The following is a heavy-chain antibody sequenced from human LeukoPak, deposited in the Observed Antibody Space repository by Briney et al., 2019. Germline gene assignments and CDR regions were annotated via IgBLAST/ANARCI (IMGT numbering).Heavy chain of an antibody. Sequence: GGSLRLSCAASGFTFDDYAMHWVRQAPGKGLEWVSGISWNSGSIGYAHSVKGRFTISRDNAKNSLYLQMNSLRAEDTAVYYCAREVTPYYWGQGTLVTVSS. CDR2: ISWNSGSI. J-gene: IGHJ4*02. D-gene: IGHD2-21*02. CDR3: AREVTPYY. V-gene: IGHV3-9*01. CDR1: GFTFDDYA.